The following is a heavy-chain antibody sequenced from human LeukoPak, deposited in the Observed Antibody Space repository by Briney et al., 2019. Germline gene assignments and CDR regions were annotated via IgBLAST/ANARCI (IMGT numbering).Heavy chain of an antibody. J-gene: IGHJ4*02. CDR1: GYTLTELS. D-gene: IGHD6-19*01. Sequence: ASVKVSCKVSGYTLTELSMHWVRQAPGKGLEWMGGFDPEDGETIYAQKFQGRVTMTTDTSTSTAYMELRSLRSDDTAVYYCARVSSGRGDYWGQGTLVTVSS. CDR3: ARVSSGRGDY. CDR2: FDPEDGET. V-gene: IGHV1-24*01.